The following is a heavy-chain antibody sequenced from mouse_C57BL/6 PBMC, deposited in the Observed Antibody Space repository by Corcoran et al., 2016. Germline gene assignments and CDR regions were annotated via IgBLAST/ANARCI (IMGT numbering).Heavy chain of an antibody. J-gene: IGHJ4*01. Sequence: QIQLVQSGPELKKPGETVKISCKASGYTFPTYGMSWVKPAPGKGLKWMGWINTYSGVPTYADDFKGRFAFSLETSASTAYLQINNLKNEDTATYFCARSTSYYSNDYAMDYWGQGTSVTVSA. V-gene: IGHV9-3*01. CDR1: GYTFPTYG. CDR3: ARSTSYYSNDYAMDY. D-gene: IGHD2-5*01. CDR2: INTYSGVP.